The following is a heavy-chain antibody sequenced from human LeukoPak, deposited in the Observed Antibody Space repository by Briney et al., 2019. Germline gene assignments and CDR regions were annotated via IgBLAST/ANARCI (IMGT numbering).Heavy chain of an antibody. D-gene: IGHD6-13*01. CDR1: GFTFSSYG. V-gene: IGHV3-30*03. J-gene: IGHJ4*02. Sequence: GGSLRLSCAASGFTFSSYGMHWVRQAPGKGLEWVALISYDGSNIQYADSVKGRFTISRDNSKNTLYLQMNTLRTEDTALYYRARDRAAAPWGYFDYWGQGTLVTVSS. CDR2: ISYDGSNI. CDR3: ARDRAAAPWGYFDY.